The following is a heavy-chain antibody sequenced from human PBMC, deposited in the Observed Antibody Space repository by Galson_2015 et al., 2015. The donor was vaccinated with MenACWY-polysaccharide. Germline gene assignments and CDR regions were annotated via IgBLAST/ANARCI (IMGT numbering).Heavy chain of an antibody. D-gene: IGHD2-15*01. CDR1: GLTFSNWW. Sequence: SLRLSCAASGLTFSNWWMHWVRHAPGKGLVWVSRSNGDGSATGYADSVKGRFTISRDNAKNTLYLEMNSLRAEDTAVYYCARAGGKYCRGCNCYFNWFDPWGQGTLVTVSS. J-gene: IGHJ5*02. V-gene: IGHV3-74*01. CDR2: SNGDGSAT. CDR3: ARAGGKYCRGCNCYFNWFDP.